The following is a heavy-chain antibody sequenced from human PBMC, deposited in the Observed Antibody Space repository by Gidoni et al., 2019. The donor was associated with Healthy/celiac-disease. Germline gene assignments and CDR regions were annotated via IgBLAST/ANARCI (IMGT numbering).Heavy chain of an antibody. Sequence: QVQLQESGPGLVTPSETLSLTCAVSGYSISSGYYWGWIRQPPGKGLEWIGSIYHSGSTYYNPSLKSRVTISVDTSKNQFSLKLSSVTAADTAVYYCARGLFDYGDYVGGQGTLVTVSS. V-gene: IGHV4-38-2*01. CDR2: IYHSGST. CDR3: ARGLFDYGDYV. D-gene: IGHD4-17*01. J-gene: IGHJ4*02. CDR1: GYSISSGYY.